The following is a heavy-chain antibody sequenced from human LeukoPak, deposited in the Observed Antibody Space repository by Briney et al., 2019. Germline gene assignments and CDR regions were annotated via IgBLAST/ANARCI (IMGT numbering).Heavy chain of an antibody. CDR3: ARDWGVSARPGYMDV. V-gene: IGHV4-59*01. CDR1: GGSISNYY. D-gene: IGHD6-6*01. Sequence: SETLSLTCTVSGGSISNYYWSWIRQPPGKGLEWIGYNYYSGSTKYNPSLKSRVTISVDTSKNQFSLRLSPVTAADTAVYYCARDWGVSARPGYMDVWGKGTTVTVSS. CDR2: NYYSGST. J-gene: IGHJ6*03.